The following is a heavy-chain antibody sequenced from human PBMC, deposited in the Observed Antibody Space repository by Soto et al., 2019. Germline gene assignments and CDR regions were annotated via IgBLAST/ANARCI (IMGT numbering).Heavy chain of an antibody. Sequence: HGESLKISCKGSGYSFTSYWISWVRQMPGKGLEWMGRIDPSDSYTNYSPSFQGHVTISADKSISTAYLQWSSLKASDTAMYYCARRPVAAAGTRSFDIWGQGTMVTVSS. CDR1: GYSFTSYW. CDR2: IDPSDSYT. J-gene: IGHJ3*02. V-gene: IGHV5-10-1*01. CDR3: ARRPVAAAGTRSFDI. D-gene: IGHD6-13*01.